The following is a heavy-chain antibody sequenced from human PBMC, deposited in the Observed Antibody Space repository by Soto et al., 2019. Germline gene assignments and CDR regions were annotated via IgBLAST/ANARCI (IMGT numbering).Heavy chain of an antibody. V-gene: IGHV3-23*01. Sequence: PGWALRLSCVVSGFIFSSSAMNWVRRAPGKGLEGGSTISCSGVSKYYADSVKGRFTISRDNSNNTVSLQMNSLRAEDAAVYYCAKDRSSGATTWNFYWGQGTQVTVS. J-gene: IGHJ4*02. D-gene: IGHD1-26*01. CDR1: GFIFSSSA. CDR3: AKDRSSGATTWNFY. CDR2: ISCSGVSK.